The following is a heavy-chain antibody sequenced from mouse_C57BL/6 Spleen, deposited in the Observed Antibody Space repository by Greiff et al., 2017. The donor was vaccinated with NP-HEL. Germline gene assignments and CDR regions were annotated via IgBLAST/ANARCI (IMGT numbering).Heavy chain of an antibody. V-gene: IGHV1-53*01. D-gene: IGHD1-1*01. CDR2: INPSNGGT. CDR3: ARKRAYYYGSSYYYAMDY. CDR1: GYTFTSYW. J-gene: IGHJ4*01. Sequence: VQLQQSGTELVKPGASVKLSCKASGYTFTSYWMHWVKQRPGQGLEWIGNINPSNGGTNYNEKFKSKATLTVDKSSSTAYMQLSSLTSEDSAVYYCARKRAYYYGSSYYYAMDYWGQGTSVTVSS.